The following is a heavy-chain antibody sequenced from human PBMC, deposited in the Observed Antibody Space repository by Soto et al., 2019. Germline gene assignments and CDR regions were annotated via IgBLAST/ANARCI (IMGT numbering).Heavy chain of an antibody. V-gene: IGHV3-23*01. CDR1: GFTFSSYA. J-gene: IGHJ6*02. CDR3: AKNQTWSGGVEYYYYGMYV. CDR2: ISGSGGST. D-gene: IGHD3-10*01. Sequence: GGSLRLSCAASGFTFSSYAMSWVRQAPGKGLEWVSAISGSGGSTYYADSVKGRFTISRDNSKNTLYLQMNSLRAEDTAVYYCAKNQTWSGGVEYYYYGMYVWGQGTTVTVSS.